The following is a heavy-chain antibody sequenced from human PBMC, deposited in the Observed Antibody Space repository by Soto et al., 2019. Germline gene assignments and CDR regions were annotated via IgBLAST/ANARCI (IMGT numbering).Heavy chain of an antibody. CDR2: IYYSGNT. CDR3: AREGGESSDGLYYFDS. Sequence: SETLSLTCTVSGGSTSSDNYWSWIRQPPGKGLEWIGHIYYSGNTDYNPSLKGRLAISIDTSKNQFSLKLSSVTAADTAVYFCAREGGESSDGLYYFDSWGQGSLVTVSS. J-gene: IGHJ4*02. D-gene: IGHD3-16*01. V-gene: IGHV4-30-4*01. CDR1: GGSTSSDNY.